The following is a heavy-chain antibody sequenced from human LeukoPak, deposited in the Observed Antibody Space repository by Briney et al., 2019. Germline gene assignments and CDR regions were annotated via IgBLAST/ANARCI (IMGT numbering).Heavy chain of an antibody. Sequence: SETLSLTCTVSGGSISSSSYYWGWIRQPPGKGLEWIGSIFYSGSTYYNPSLKSRVTISVDTSKNQFSLKMRSVTAADTAVYYCARTVVTLDWYFDLWGRGTLVSVSS. CDR3: ARTVVTLDWYFDL. V-gene: IGHV4-39*07. CDR2: IFYSGST. CDR1: GGSISSSSYY. J-gene: IGHJ2*01. D-gene: IGHD4-23*01.